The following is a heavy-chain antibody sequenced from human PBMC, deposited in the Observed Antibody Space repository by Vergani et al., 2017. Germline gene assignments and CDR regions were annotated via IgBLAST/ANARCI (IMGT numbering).Heavy chain of an antibody. Sequence: QVQLQESGPGLVKPSQTLSLICTVSGGSINSHNYYWSWIRQPAGKGLEWIGRIHTSGSTNYNPSLKSRVTMSEDTSKNQFSLNLTSVTAAETAVYFCARGSCLGGSCYKPLFDYWGQGILVTVSS. CDR2: IHTSGST. CDR3: ARGSCLGGSCYKPLFDY. D-gene: IGHD2-15*01. CDR1: GGSINSHNYY. V-gene: IGHV4-61*02. J-gene: IGHJ4*02.